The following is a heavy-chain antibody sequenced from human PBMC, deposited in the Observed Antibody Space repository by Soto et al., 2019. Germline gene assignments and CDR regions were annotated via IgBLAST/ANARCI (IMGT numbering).Heavy chain of an antibody. CDR2: IIPIFGTA. CDR3: APHTLDTGMPSAY. Sequence: SPLKRACKASGCTFSSYAISWLRQTTGQGLEWMGGIIPIFGTANYAQKFQGRVTITADESTSTAYMELSSLRSEDTAVYYCAPHTLDTGMPSAYWGQGTLVTVS. CDR1: GCTFSSYA. J-gene: IGHJ4*02. V-gene: IGHV1-69*01. D-gene: IGHD5-18*01.